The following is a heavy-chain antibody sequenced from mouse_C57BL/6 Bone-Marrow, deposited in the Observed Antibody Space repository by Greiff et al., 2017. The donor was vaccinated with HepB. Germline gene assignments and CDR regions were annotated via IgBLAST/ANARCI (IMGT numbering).Heavy chain of an antibody. J-gene: IGHJ4*01. Sequence: VMLVESGPGLVQPSQSLSITCTVSGFSLTSYGVHWVRQSPGKGLEWLGVIWSGGSTDYNAAFISRLSISKDNSQSQVFFKMNSLQADDTAIYYCSRNEGSSGSDSYYYAMDYWGQGTSVTVSS. D-gene: IGHD3-2*02. CDR2: IWSGGST. V-gene: IGHV2-2*01. CDR3: SRNEGSSGSDSYYYAMDY. CDR1: GFSLTSYG.